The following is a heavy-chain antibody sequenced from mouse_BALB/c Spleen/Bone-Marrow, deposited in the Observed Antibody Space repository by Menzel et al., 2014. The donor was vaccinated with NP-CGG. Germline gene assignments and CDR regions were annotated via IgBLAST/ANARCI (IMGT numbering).Heavy chain of an antibody. Sequence: DVHLVESGGGLVQPGGSLKLSCAASGFTFNSYGMSWVRQTPDKRLELVATINSNGGSTYYPDSVKGRFTISRDNAKNALYLQMSSLKSEDTAMYYFARPYGNWYFDVWGAGTTVTVSS. D-gene: IGHD2-1*01. CDR3: ARPYGNWYFDV. CDR1: GFTFNSYG. V-gene: IGHV5-6-3*01. J-gene: IGHJ1*01. CDR2: INSNGGST.